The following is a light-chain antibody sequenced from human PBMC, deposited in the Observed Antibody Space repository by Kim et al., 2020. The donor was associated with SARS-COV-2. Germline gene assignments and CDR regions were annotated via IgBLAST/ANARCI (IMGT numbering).Light chain of an antibody. CDR1: YIGRTS. CDR2: YDS. V-gene: IGLV3-21*04. J-gene: IGLJ3*02. Sequence: APGKTAPITCGGNYIGRTSVHWYQQKPGQAPVLVMYYDSDRPSGISERFSGSNSGNTATLTINRVEAGDEADYYCQVWDSNSNHVVFGGGTQLTVL. CDR3: QVWDSNSNHVV.